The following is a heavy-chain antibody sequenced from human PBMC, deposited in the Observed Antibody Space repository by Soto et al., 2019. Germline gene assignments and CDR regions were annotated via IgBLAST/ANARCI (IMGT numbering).Heavy chain of an antibody. Sequence: QVQLVQSGAEVKKPGSSVKVSCKASGGTFRSYAISWVRQAPGQGLEWMGGIIPIFGTANYAQKFQGRVTITADESTSTAYMELSSLRSEDTAVYYCASSGVVVVAATRPYSYGMDVWGQGTTVTVSS. J-gene: IGHJ6*02. CDR3: ASSGVVVVAATRPYSYGMDV. CDR2: IIPIFGTA. D-gene: IGHD2-15*01. CDR1: GGTFRSYA. V-gene: IGHV1-69*01.